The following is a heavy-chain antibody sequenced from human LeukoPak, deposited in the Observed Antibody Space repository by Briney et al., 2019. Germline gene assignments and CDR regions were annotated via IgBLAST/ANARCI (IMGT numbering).Heavy chain of an antibody. Sequence: SETLSPTCAFYGGSFRGFYWSRVRQPPGKGLEWIAEISDSGRTNYSPSLKSRVTISVDTVDTSKIQFSLKVISVTAADTAVYYCARNFHGGLDPWGQGTLVTVSS. CDR1: GGSFRGFY. V-gene: IGHV4-34*01. CDR2: ISDSGRT. CDR3: ARNFHGGLDP. J-gene: IGHJ5*02.